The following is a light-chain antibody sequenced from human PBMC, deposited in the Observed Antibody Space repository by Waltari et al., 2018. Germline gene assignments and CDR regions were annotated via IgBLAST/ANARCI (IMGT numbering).Light chain of an antibody. CDR2: GAS. CDR1: QSLSKKY. J-gene: IGKJ2*01. CDR3: QQYGSSVMYT. V-gene: IGKV3-20*01. Sequence: VLTQSPGTLSLSPGERATLSCRASQSLSKKYLAWYQQKPGHAPRLLIYGASSRAAGIPDRFSGSGSGTDFTLTISRLEPEDFAMYYCQQYGSSVMYTFGQGTKLEIK.